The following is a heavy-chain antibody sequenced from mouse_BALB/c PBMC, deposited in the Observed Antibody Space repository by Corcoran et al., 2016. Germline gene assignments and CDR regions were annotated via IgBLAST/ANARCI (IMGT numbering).Heavy chain of an antibody. CDR1: GFNIKDTY. V-gene: IGHV14-3*02. Sequence: EVQLQQCGAELVKPGASVMLSCTASGFNIKDTYMHWVKQRPEQGLEWIGRIDPANGNTKYDPKFQGKATLTADTSSHTAYLQLSSLTSEDTAVYYCARWDWYFDVWGAGTTVAVSS. CDR3: ARWDWYFDV. J-gene: IGHJ1*01. CDR2: IDPANGNT.